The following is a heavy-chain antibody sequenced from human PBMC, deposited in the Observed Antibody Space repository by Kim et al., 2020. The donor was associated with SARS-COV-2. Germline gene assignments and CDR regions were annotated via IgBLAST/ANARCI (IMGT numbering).Heavy chain of an antibody. CDR3: ARYSSSWGTEYYFDY. Sequence: GGSLRLSCAASGFTVSSNYMSWVRQAPGKGLEWVSVIYSGGSTYYADSVKGRFTISRDNSKNTLYLQMNSLRAEDTAVYYCARYSSSWGTEYYFDYWGQGTLVTVSS. V-gene: IGHV3-66*01. D-gene: IGHD6-13*01. CDR2: IYSGGST. J-gene: IGHJ4*02. CDR1: GFTVSSNY.